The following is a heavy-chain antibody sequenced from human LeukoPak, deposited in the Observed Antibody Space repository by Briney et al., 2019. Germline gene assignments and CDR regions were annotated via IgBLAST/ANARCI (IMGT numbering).Heavy chain of an antibody. D-gene: IGHD1-26*01. J-gene: IGHJ4*02. CDR3: ARDRPGGVVGATTSCFGY. CDR1: GYTFTSYG. CDR2: ISAYNGNT. V-gene: IGHV1-18*01. Sequence: ASVKVSCKASGYTFTSYGISWVRQAPGQGLEWMGWISAYNGNTNYAQKLQGRATMTTDTSTSTAYMELRSLRSDDTAVYYCARDRPGGVVGATTSCFGYWGQGTLVTASS.